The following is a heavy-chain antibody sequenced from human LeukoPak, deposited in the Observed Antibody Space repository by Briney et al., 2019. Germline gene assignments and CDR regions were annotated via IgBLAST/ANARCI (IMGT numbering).Heavy chain of an antibody. CDR1: GFTFDDYT. V-gene: IGHV3-43*01. CDR2: ISWDGGST. Sequence: GGSLRLSCAASGFTFDDYTMHWVRQAPGKGLEWVSLISWDGGSTYYADSVKGRFTISRDNSKNSLYLQMNSLRTEDTALYYCAKAYAYLGSFDYWGQGTLVTVSS. J-gene: IGHJ4*02. CDR3: AKAYAYLGSFDY. D-gene: IGHD3-16*01.